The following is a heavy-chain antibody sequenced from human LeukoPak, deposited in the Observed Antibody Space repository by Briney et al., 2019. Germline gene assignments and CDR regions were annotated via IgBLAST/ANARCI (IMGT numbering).Heavy chain of an antibody. J-gene: IGHJ6*03. CDR3: ARQSECGPYYYYYYMDV. CDR1: GYSFTSDW. V-gene: IGHV5-51*01. D-gene: IGHD3-3*01. CDR2: IYPGDSDT. Sequence: GESLKISCKGSGYSFTSDWIGWVRQMPGKGLEWMGIIYPGDSDTRYSPSFQGQVTISADKSISTAYLQWSSLKASDTAMYYCARQSECGPYYYYYYMDVWGKGTTLTVSS.